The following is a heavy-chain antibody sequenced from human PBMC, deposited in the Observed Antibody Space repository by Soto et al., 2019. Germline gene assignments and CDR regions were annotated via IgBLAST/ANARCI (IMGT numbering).Heavy chain of an antibody. CDR3: LNGDYY. CDR2: IDRNGDFV. CDR1: GFSFSVYY. J-gene: IGHJ4*02. V-gene: IGHV3-11*04. Sequence: QVQLVESGGGLVKPGGSLRLSCAASGFSFSVYYMAWVRQAPGSGLEWISSIDRNGDFVYYADSVKGRFTISRDYAKSSLYLQMDSLRADDTAVYYCLNGDYYVGQGTLVTVSS. D-gene: IGHD4-17*01.